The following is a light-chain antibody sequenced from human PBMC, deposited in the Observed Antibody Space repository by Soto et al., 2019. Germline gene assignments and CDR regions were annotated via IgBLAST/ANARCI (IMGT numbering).Light chain of an antibody. CDR3: CSYAGSSTFLYV. CDR2: EVS. J-gene: IGLJ1*01. CDR1: SSDVGSYNL. Sequence: QSVLTQPASVSGSPGQSITISCTGTSSDVGSYNLVSWYQQHPGKAPKLMIYEVSKRPSGVSNHFSGSKSGNTASLTISGFQAEDEADYYCCSYAGSSTFLYVFGTGTKVTVL. V-gene: IGLV2-23*02.